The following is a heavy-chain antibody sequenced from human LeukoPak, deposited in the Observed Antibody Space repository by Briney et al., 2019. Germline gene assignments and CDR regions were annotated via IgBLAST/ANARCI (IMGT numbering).Heavy chain of an antibody. CDR3: ATSGTTESAFDI. V-gene: IGHV1-2*04. CDR1: GYTCTGYY. D-gene: IGHD1-7*01. J-gene: IGHJ3*02. CDR2: INPNSGGT. Sequence: GASVKVSCKASGYTCTGYYLHWVRQAPGQGLEWMGWINPNSGGTNYAQKFQGWVIMIRDTSISTAYMELSRLRSDDTAVYYCATSGTTESAFDIWGQGTLVTVSS.